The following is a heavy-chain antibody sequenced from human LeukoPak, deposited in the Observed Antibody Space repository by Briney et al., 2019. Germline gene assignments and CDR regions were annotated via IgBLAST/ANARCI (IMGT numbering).Heavy chain of an antibody. J-gene: IGHJ4*02. CDR2: IYYSGST. CDR3: ARSAITMIVGGY. V-gene: IGHV4-39*07. Sequence: PSETLSLTCTVSGGSISSSSYYWGWIRQPPGKGLEWIGSIYYSGSTYYNPSLKSRVTISVDTSKNQFSLKLSSVTAADTAVYYCARSAITMIVGGYWGQGTLVTVSS. D-gene: IGHD3-22*01. CDR1: GGSISSSSYY.